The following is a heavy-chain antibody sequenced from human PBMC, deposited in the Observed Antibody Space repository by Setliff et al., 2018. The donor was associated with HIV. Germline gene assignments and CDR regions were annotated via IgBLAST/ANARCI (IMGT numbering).Heavy chain of an antibody. CDR3: ARRYSSGYFVY. J-gene: IGHJ4*02. CDR1: GGFISSSSYY. CDR2: IYYSGST. V-gene: IGHV4-39*01. Sequence: SETLSLTCTVSGGFISSSSYYWGWIRQPPGKGLEWIGSIYYSGSTYYNPSLKSRVTISVDTSKNQFSLKLSSVTAADTAVYYCARRYSSGYFVYWGQGTLVTVSS. D-gene: IGHD3-22*01.